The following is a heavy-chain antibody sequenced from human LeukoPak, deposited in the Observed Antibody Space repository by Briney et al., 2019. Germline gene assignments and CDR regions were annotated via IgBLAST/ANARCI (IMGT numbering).Heavy chain of an antibody. J-gene: IGHJ4*02. V-gene: IGHV3-66*01. CDR2: IYSGGST. CDR1: GFTFSSYA. Sequence: GGSLRLSCAASGFTFSSYAMHWVRQAPGKGLEWVSVIYSGGSTYYADSVKGRFTISRDNSKNTLYLQMNSLRAEDTAVYYCARDGYNDYGGRYFDYWGQGTLVTVSS. D-gene: IGHD4-23*01. CDR3: ARDGYNDYGGRYFDY.